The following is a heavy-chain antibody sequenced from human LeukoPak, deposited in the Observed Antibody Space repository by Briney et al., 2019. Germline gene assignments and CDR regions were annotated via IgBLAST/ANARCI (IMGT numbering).Heavy chain of an antibody. Sequence: SSETLSLTCTVSGGSISSSSYYWSWIRQPPGKGLEWIGYIYYSGSTNYNPSLKSRVTISVDTSKNQFSLKLSSVTAADTAVYYCARQKVGSSWDSPTYWRTTEYFDYWGQGTLVTVSS. J-gene: IGHJ4*02. D-gene: IGHD6-13*01. CDR2: IYYSGST. CDR1: GGSISSSSYY. V-gene: IGHV4-61*05. CDR3: ARQKVGSSWDSPTYWRTTEYFDY.